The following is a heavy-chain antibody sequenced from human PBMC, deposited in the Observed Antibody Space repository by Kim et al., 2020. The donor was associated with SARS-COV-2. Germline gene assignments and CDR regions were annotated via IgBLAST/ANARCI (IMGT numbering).Heavy chain of an antibody. CDR3: ASFYCIGVMCYYLDS. J-gene: IGHJ4*02. D-gene: IGHD2-15*01. Sequence: ASVKVSCKTSGYTFSSYALGWVRQAPGQGLEWMGWINTNTGNPTYAQGFTGRFVFSLDTSVSTAYLQISSLKADDTAVYYCASFYCIGVMCYYLDSWGQGTLLTVSS. CDR1: GYTFSSYA. CDR2: INTNTGNP. V-gene: IGHV7-4-1*02.